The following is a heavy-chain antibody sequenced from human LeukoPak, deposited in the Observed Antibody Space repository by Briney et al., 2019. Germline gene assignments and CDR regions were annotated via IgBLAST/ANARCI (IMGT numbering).Heavy chain of an antibody. CDR1: GFTFSDYW. Sequence: GESLRLSCAASGFTFSDYWMAWVRQAPGKGLEWVANIKQDGSHSYYVDSVRGRFTISRDNAKSSLFLQMNSLRVEDTAVYYCANLWEMGYWGQGTLVTASS. CDR3: ANLWEMGY. D-gene: IGHD5-24*01. J-gene: IGHJ4*02. V-gene: IGHV3-7*01. CDR2: IKQDGSHS.